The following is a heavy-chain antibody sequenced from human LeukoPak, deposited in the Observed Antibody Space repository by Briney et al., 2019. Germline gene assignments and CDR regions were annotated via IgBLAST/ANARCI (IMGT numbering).Heavy chain of an antibody. CDR2: ICYDGSNK. Sequence: GGSLRLSCAASGFTFSNYGMHWVRQAPGKGLEWVAVICYDGSNKYYADSVKGRFTISRDNSKRTLYLQMNGLRVEDTAVYYCAKYYYDLSGDYWGQGTLVTVSS. D-gene: IGHD3-22*01. V-gene: IGHV3-33*06. J-gene: IGHJ4*02. CDR3: AKYYYDLSGDY. CDR1: GFTFSNYG.